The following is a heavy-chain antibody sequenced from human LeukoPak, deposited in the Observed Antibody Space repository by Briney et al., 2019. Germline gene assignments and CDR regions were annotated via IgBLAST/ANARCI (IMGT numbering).Heavy chain of an antibody. CDR1: GYTFTSYD. Sequence: ASVKVSCKASGYTFTSYDINWVRQATGQGLEWMGWMNPNSGNTGYAQKFQGRVTMTRNTSISTAYMELSSLRSEDTAVYYCARYHFWSGYYTGHFDYWGQGTLVTVSS. CDR2: MNPNSGNT. V-gene: IGHV1-8*01. CDR3: ARYHFWSGYYTGHFDY. D-gene: IGHD3-3*01. J-gene: IGHJ4*02.